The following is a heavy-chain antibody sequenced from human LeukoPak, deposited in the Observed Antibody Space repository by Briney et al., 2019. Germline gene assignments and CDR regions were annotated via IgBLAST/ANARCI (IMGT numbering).Heavy chain of an antibody. Sequence: GGSLRLSCAASGSTFSSYAMHWVRQAPGKGLEYVSAISSNGGSTYYANSVKGRFTISRDNSKNTLYLQMGSLRAEDMAVYYCARDSGDDAFDIWGQGTMVTVSS. D-gene: IGHD3-10*01. J-gene: IGHJ3*02. CDR1: GSTFSSYA. V-gene: IGHV3-64*01. CDR3: ARDSGDDAFDI. CDR2: ISSNGGST.